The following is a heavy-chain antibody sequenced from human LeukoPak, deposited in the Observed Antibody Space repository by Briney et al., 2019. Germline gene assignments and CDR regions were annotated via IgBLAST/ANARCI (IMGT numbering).Heavy chain of an antibody. Sequence: SETLSLTCTVSGYSISSGYYWGWIRQPPGKGLEWIGSIYHSGSTYYNPSLKSRVTISVDTSKNQFSLKLSSVTAADTAVYYCARGSDSSGWYQAFDIRGQGTMVTVSS. CDR3: ARGSDSSGWYQAFDI. J-gene: IGHJ3*02. V-gene: IGHV4-38-2*02. CDR2: IYHSGST. D-gene: IGHD6-19*01. CDR1: GYSISSGYY.